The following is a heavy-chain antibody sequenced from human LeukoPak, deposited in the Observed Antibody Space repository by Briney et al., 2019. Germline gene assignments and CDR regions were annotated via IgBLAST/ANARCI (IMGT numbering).Heavy chain of an antibody. J-gene: IGHJ3*02. CDR1: GGTFNSYA. Sequence: SVKVSCKASGGTFNSYAVSWVRQAPGQGLAWMGRIIPILGIASYAQKFQGRVTITADKSTSTAYMELSSLRSDDTAIYYCARSSLPWRGIFDMWGQGTVVTVSS. D-gene: IGHD3-3*01. CDR3: ARSSLPWRGIFDM. CDR2: IIPILGIA. V-gene: IGHV1-69*04.